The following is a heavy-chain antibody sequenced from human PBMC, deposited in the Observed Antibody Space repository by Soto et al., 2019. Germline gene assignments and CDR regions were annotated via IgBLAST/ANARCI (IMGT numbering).Heavy chain of an antibody. D-gene: IGHD2-2*01. CDR1: GGTFSSYA. V-gene: IGHV1-69*01. J-gene: IGHJ6*02. CDR3: ARAAIPSYYYYYGMDV. CDR2: IIPIFGTA. Sequence: QVQLVQSGAEVKKPGSSVKVSCKASGGTFSSYAISWVRQAPGQGLEWMGGIIPIFGTANYAQKFQGRVTITADESTSTAYMELSSLRSEDTAVYYCARAAIPSYYYYYGMDVWRQGTTVTVSS.